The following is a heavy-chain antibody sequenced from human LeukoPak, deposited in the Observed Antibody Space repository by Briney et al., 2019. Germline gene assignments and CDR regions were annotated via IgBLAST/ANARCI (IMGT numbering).Heavy chain of an antibody. CDR1: GFTFSSYD. CDR2: ISNSGGRT. Sequence: GGSLRLSCVASGFTFSSYDMSWVRQAPGKGLEWVSAISNSGGRTFYADSVKGRFTISRDNSKNTLYVQMNSLRAEDTAVYYCAKGHYYGSGSLDYWGQGTLVTVSS. V-gene: IGHV3-23*01. J-gene: IGHJ4*02. CDR3: AKGHYYGSGSLDY. D-gene: IGHD3-10*01.